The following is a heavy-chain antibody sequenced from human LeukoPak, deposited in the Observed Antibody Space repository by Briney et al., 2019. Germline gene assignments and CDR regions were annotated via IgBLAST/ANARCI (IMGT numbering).Heavy chain of an antibody. D-gene: IGHD6-13*01. CDR1: GGFLSGSY. J-gene: IGHJ4*02. CDR2: VFYTGSF. Sequence: SETLSLTCAVSGGFLSGSYWSWIRQFPGKGLEWIGFVFYTGSFNYNPSLKSRVRISVDTSRNQFSLKLSSVTAADTAVYYCARGSSLYDYWGQGTLVTVSS. V-gene: IGHV4-59*01. CDR3: ARGSSLYDY.